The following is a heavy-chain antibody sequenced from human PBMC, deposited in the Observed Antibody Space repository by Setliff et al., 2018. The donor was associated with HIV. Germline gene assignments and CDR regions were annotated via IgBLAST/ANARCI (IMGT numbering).Heavy chain of an antibody. CDR3: ARALAGGSGWNYFDL. Sequence: SETLSLTCTVSGASFIRSRYYWSWIRQPAGKGLEWIGHVYTTGSASYNPSLESRVTILEALSKNQFSLNLDSVTAADTAVYFCARALAGGSGWNYFDLWGPGTLVTLS. J-gene: IGHJ4*02. V-gene: IGHV4-61*09. CDR1: GASFIRSRYY. D-gene: IGHD6-19*01. CDR2: VYTTGSA.